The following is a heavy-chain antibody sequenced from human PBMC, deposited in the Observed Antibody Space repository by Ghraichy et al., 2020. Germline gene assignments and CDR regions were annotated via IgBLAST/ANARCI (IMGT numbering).Heavy chain of an antibody. V-gene: IGHV3-23*01. J-gene: IGHJ4*02. CDR2: ISGSGGST. CDR1: GFTFSSYA. Sequence: GGSLRLSCAASGFTFSSYAMSWVRQAPGKGLEWVSAISGSGGSTYYADSVKGRFTISRDNSKNTLYLQMNSLRAEDTAVYYWAKGVGYWYYFDYWGQGTLVTVSS. CDR3: AKGVGYWYYFDY. D-gene: IGHD3-22*01.